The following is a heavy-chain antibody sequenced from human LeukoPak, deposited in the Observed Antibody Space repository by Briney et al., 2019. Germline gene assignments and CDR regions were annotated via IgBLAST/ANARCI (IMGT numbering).Heavy chain of an antibody. D-gene: IGHD6-6*01. V-gene: IGHV3-23*01. CDR1: GFTFSSYA. Sequence: PGGSLRLSCAASGFTFSSYAMSWVRQAPGKGLEWVSAISGSGGSTYYADSVKGRFTISRDNAKNSLYLQMNSLRAEDTAVYYCAKDRGSSRYYFDSWGQGTLVTVSS. CDR2: ISGSGGST. CDR3: AKDRGSSRYYFDS. J-gene: IGHJ4*02.